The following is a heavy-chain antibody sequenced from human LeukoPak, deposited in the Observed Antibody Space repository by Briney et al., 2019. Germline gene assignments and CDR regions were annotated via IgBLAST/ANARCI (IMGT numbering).Heavy chain of an antibody. CDR2: IIDSGDIP. D-gene: IGHD3-16*01. Sequence: GGSLRLSCEASGLTFSSYAMSWVRQAPGKGLEWVSGIIDSGDIPYYANSVKGRFTISRDNSKNTLYLQMNSLRAEDTAVYYCAKLGGQEVYNYYVGVWGKGTTVAVSS. CDR3: AKLGGQEVYNYYVGV. V-gene: IGHV3-23*01. J-gene: IGHJ6*03. CDR1: GLTFSSYA.